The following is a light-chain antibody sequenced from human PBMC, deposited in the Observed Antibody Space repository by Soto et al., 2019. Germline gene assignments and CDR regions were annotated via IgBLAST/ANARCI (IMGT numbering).Light chain of an antibody. V-gene: IGKV2-28*01. J-gene: IGKJ1*01. CDR2: LGS. Sequence: DLVMTQSPLSLPVTPGEPASISCRSSQSLLHSNGYNYLDWYLQKPGQSPQLLIYLGSNRASGVPDRFSGSGSGTDFTLKISRVEAEDVGVYYCMQALHTPTFGQGTKVEIK. CDR1: QSLLHSNGYNY. CDR3: MQALHTPT.